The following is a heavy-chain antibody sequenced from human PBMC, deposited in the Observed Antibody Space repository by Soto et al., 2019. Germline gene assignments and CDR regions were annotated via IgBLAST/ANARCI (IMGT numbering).Heavy chain of an antibody. J-gene: IGHJ4*02. V-gene: IGHV4-4*07. CDR3: ARACSSTSCYDVFDS. D-gene: IGHD2-2*01. Sequence: SLTCTVSAGSISSYYWSWIRQPAGKGLQWIGRIYTSGSTNYNPSLKSRVTTSVDTSKNQFSLKLSSVTAADTAVYYCARACSSTSCYDVFDSWGQGTLVTVSS. CDR1: AGSISSYY. CDR2: IYTSGST.